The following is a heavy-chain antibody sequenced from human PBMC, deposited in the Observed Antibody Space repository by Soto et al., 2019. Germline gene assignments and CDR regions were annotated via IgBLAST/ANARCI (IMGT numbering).Heavy chain of an antibody. CDR3: AREGFIPGRNYNPYYYYYMDV. CDR1: NGSISSRSSY. CDR2: IYYIGNT. Sequence: PSETLSLTCIVSNGSISSRSSYWGWIRQTPGKGLEWIGSIYYIGNTYYNPSLKSRVTISIDTSKTQFSLKLSSVTAADTAVYYCAREGFIPGRNYNPYYYYYMDVWGKGTTVTVSS. J-gene: IGHJ6*03. D-gene: IGHD1-7*01. V-gene: IGHV4-39*07.